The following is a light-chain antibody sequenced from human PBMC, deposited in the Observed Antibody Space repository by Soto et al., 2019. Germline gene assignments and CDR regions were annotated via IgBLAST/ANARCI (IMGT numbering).Light chain of an antibody. V-gene: IGLV1-47*01. J-gene: IGLJ1*01. Sequence: QSVLTQPPSASGTPGQRVTISCSGTSPNIGSNYVYWYQQLPGTAPKLLIYRNNQRPSGVPDRFSGSKSGTSASLAISGLRSEDEADYYCAAWDDSLSGSYVFGTGPKVAVL. CDR2: RNN. CDR1: SPNIGSNY. CDR3: AAWDDSLSGSYV.